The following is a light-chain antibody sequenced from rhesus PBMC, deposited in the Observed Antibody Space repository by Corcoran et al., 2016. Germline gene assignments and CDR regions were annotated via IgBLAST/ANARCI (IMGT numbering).Light chain of an antibody. J-gene: IGKJ1*01. CDR1: QGISSW. CDR3: QQHHSYPRT. Sequence: DIQMTQSPSSLSASVGDRVTITCQASQGISSWLAWYQQTPGKTPKLLVYAASSLQSGVPARFSGSGAGTEFTLTISSLPTEYFATYYCQQHHSYPRTFGQGTKVEIK. CDR2: AAS. V-gene: IGKV1-33*02.